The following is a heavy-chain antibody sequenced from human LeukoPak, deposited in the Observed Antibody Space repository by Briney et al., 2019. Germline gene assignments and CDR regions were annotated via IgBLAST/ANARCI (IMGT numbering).Heavy chain of an antibody. J-gene: IGHJ3*02. Sequence: GDSLRLSCRGSGFTFSDYAMAWVRQAPGKGLEWVSAISGSGGSTYYADPLKGRFTISRDNSKNTLYLQMDSLRAEDTAKYYCAKSLLTTASGTGRAFDIWGQGTMVTVSA. CDR3: AKSLLTTASGTGRAFDI. CDR2: ISGSGGST. CDR1: GFTFSDYA. D-gene: IGHD1-26*01. V-gene: IGHV3-23*01.